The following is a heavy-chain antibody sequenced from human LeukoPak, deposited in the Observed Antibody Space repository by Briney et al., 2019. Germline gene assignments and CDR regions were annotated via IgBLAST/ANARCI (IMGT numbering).Heavy chain of an antibody. CDR3: ARQLGYCSDGSCYFDF. CDR2: ISPGGDT. V-gene: IGHV3-23*01. CDR1: GFTFNTYA. J-gene: IGHJ4*02. D-gene: IGHD2-15*01. Sequence: GGSLRLSCAASGFTFNTYAMSWVRQVPGRGLEWVSAISPGGDTYDADSVRGRFTISRDNSKNTVYLQVNSLGVDDTALYYCARQLGYCSDGSCYFDFWGQGTLVTVSS.